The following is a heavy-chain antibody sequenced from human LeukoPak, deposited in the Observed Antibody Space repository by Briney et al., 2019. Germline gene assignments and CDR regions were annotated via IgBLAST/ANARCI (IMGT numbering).Heavy chain of an antibody. CDR1: GGTFSSYA. CDR3: ARVVTDSSSYYFGYFDY. V-gene: IGHV1-69*05. J-gene: IGHJ4*02. Sequence: ASVKVSCKASGGTFSSYAISWVRQAPGQGLEWMARIIPIFGTANYAQKFQGRVTITTDESTSTAYMELSSLRSEDTAVYYCARVVTDSSSYYFGYFDYWGQGTLVTVTS. D-gene: IGHD3-22*01. CDR2: IIPIFGTA.